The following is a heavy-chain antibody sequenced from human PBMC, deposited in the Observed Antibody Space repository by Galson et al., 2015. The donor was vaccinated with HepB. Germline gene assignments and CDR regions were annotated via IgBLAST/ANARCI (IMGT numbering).Heavy chain of an antibody. CDR1: GFTFSSYA. J-gene: IGHJ4*02. Sequence: SLRLSCAASGFTFSSYAMTWVRQAPGKGLEWVASITSSGGNTYYTDSGKGRFSISRDNSKNTRVLQLNSLRVEDTAVYYCAKDGIMVANNPWHFHYWGQGTLVTVSS. V-gene: IGHV3-23*01. CDR3: AKDGIMVANNPWHFHY. D-gene: IGHD2-8*01. CDR2: ITSSGGNT.